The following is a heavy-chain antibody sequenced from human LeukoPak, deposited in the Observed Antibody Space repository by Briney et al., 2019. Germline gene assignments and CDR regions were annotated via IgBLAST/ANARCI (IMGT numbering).Heavy chain of an antibody. Sequence: GGSLRLSCAASGFTFSSYSMNWVRQAPGKGLEWVSSISSSSSYIYYADSVKGRFTISRDNAKNSLYLQMNSLRAEDTAVYYCAREIASYGSGYYGMDVWGQGTTVTVSS. J-gene: IGHJ6*02. CDR3: AREIASYGSGYYGMDV. CDR2: ISSSSSYI. CDR1: GFTFSSYS. D-gene: IGHD3-10*01. V-gene: IGHV3-21*04.